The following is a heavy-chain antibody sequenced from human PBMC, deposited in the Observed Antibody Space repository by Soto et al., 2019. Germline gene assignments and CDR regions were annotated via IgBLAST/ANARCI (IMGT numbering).Heavy chain of an antibody. V-gene: IGHV4-39*01. Sequence: QLQLQESGPGLVKPSETLSLTCTVSGGSISSSSYYWGCIRQPPGKGLEWIAGIDYTGNTFYNPSLTSQVTISVDTSKNQFSLKVPSVTAADTAVYYCARINKGYGTDSWGQGTLVTVSS. J-gene: IGHJ4*02. CDR3: ARINKGYGTDS. CDR2: IDYTGNT. CDR1: GGSISSSSYY. D-gene: IGHD5-18*01.